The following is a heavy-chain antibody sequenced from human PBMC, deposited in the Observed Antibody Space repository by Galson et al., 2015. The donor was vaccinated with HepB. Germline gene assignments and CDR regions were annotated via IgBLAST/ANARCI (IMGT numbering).Heavy chain of an antibody. D-gene: IGHD5-18*01. CDR3: ARDLASDTTMIFFDY. V-gene: IGHV1-18*01. CDR2: ISGYNGTT. CDR1: GYSFTSFG. J-gene: IGHJ4*02. Sequence: SVKVSCKASGYSFTSFGISWVRQAPGQGLEWMGWISGYNGTTNYALKFQGRVSMTADTSTSTAHMELRSLRSDDTAVYYCARDLASDTTMIFFDYWGQGIQVTVSS.